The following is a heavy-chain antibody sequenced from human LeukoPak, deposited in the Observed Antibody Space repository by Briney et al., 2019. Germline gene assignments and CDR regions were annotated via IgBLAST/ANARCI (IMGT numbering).Heavy chain of an antibody. V-gene: IGHV4-39*07. Sequence: SETLSLTCTVSGGSISSSSYYWGWIRQPPGKGLEWIGSIYYSGSTYYNPSLKSRVTISVDTSKNQFSLKLSSVTAADTAVYYCARHDAVVVTAVRDWGQGTLVTVSS. J-gene: IGHJ4*02. CDR1: GGSISSSSYY. CDR2: IYYSGST. D-gene: IGHD2-21*02. CDR3: ARHDAVVVTAVRD.